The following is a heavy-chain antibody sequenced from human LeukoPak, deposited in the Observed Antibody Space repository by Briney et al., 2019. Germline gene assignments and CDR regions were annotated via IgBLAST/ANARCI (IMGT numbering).Heavy chain of an antibody. CDR2: IYSGGST. V-gene: IGHV3-53*01. D-gene: IGHD2-2*01. J-gene: IGHJ6*02. CDR3: ARSGGYCSSTSCYGLAYGMDV. CDR1: GFTFSSYA. Sequence: GGSLRLSCAASGFTFSSYAMSWVRQAPGKGLEWVSVIYSGGSTYYADSVKGRFTISRDNSKNTLYLQMNSLRAEDTAVYYCARSGGYCSSTSCYGLAYGMDVWGQGTTVTVSS.